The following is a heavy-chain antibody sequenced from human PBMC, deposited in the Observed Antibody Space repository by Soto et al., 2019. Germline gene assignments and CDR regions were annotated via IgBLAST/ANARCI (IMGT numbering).Heavy chain of an antibody. V-gene: IGHV4-59*08. Sequence: SETLSLTCTVSGGYINHYYWTWIRQPPGKGLEWMGYIYYSGTTTNYNPSLKSRVTLSVDTSKNQFSLKLSSVTAADTAVYYCARLGGSYAVPHFDYWGQGTLVTVSS. J-gene: IGHJ4*02. CDR3: ARLGGSYAVPHFDY. D-gene: IGHD1-26*01. CDR2: IYYSGTT. CDR1: GGYINHYY.